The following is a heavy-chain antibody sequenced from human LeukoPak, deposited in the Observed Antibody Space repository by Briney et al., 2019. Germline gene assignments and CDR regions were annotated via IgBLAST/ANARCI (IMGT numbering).Heavy chain of an antibody. J-gene: IGHJ4*02. D-gene: IGHD3-22*01. CDR1: GYTFTGYY. Sequence: ASVKVSCKASGYTFTGYYMHWVRQAPGQGLEWMGWINPNSGVTNYAQKFQGRVTMTRDTSISTAYMELSRLRSDDTAVYYCARAFSSGYLDYWGQGTLVTVSS. CDR2: INPNSGVT. V-gene: IGHV1-2*02. CDR3: ARAFSSGYLDY.